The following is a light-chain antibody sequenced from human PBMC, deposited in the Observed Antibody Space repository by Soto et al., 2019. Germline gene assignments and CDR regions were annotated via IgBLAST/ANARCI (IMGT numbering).Light chain of an antibody. V-gene: IGKV3-20*01. CDR2: GVS. CDR3: QQYSTLPHT. CDR1: ESVSNSF. Sequence: SVLTQSPGTLSLSPGERATLSCRASESVSNSFFAWYQQKPGQAPMLLIYGVSSRATGIPDRFSGSGSGTDFTLTISRLEPEDFVVYYCQQYSTLPHTFGQGTKLEVK. J-gene: IGKJ2*01.